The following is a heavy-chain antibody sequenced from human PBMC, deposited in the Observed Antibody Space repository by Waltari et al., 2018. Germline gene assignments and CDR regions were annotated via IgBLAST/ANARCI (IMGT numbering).Heavy chain of an antibody. J-gene: IGHJ5*02. CDR2: IYWDDDK. Sequence: QITLKESGPTLVKPTQTLTLTCTFSGFSLSTSGVGVGWIRQPPGKALEWLALIYWDDDKRYSPTLNSRLTSPKDTSKNQVVLTMTNIDPVDTATYYCAHTPSTTGYSSGWYEHWGQGTLVTVSS. V-gene: IGHV2-5*02. CDR1: GFSLSTSGVG. CDR3: AHTPSTTGYSSGWYEH. D-gene: IGHD6-19*01.